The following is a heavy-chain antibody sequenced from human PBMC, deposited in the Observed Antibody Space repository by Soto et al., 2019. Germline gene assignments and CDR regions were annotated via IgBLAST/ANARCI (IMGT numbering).Heavy chain of an antibody. CDR3: AAPRPNRYYYYYMDV. Sequence: ASVKVSCKASGFTFTSSAMQWLRQARGQRLEWIGWIVVGSGNTNYAQKFQERVTITRDMSTSTAYMELSSLRSKDTAVYYCAAPRPNRYYYYYMDVWGKGTTVTVSS. J-gene: IGHJ6*03. CDR1: GFTFTSSA. CDR2: IVVGSGNT. V-gene: IGHV1-58*02.